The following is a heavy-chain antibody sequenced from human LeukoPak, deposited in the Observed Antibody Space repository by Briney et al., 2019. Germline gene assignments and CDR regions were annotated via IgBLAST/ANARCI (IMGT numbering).Heavy chain of an antibody. J-gene: IGHJ4*02. V-gene: IGHV1-46*01. D-gene: IGHD2-21*02. Sequence: ASAKVSCKASGYIFTSYYMHWVRQAPGQGPEWIGKINPSGGSTSYAQKFQGRVTMTRDTSTSTVYMELSSLRSEDTAVYYCARDPCGGDCHFDYWGQGALVTVSS. CDR2: INPSGGST. CDR3: ARDPCGGDCHFDY. CDR1: GYIFTSYY.